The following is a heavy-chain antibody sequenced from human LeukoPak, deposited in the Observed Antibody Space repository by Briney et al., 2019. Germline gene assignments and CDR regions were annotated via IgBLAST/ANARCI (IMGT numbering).Heavy chain of an antibody. V-gene: IGHV1-18*01. CDR2: ISPYNGNT. CDR3: ARDRAVVVAAIDY. D-gene: IGHD2-15*01. Sequence: GASVKVSCKASGYTFTTYGISWERQAPGQGLEWMGWISPYNGNTNYAQKLQGRVTMTTDTSTSTAYMELRSLRSDDTAVYYCARDRAVVVAAIDYWGQGTLVTVSS. J-gene: IGHJ4*02. CDR1: GYTFTTYG.